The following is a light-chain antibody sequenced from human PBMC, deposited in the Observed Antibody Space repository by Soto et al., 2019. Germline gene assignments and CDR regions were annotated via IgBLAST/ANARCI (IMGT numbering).Light chain of an antibody. CDR3: QQYGSSTLT. CDR1: QSVSSNY. Sequence: VLTQSPGTLPLSPGARATLSCRASQSVSSNYLAWYQQKPGQAPKVFIYRASIRATGIPDRFTGSGSGTDLTLNISRLEPEDCEVDYCQQYGSSTLTFGGGTKV. V-gene: IGKV3-20*01. CDR2: RAS. J-gene: IGKJ4*01.